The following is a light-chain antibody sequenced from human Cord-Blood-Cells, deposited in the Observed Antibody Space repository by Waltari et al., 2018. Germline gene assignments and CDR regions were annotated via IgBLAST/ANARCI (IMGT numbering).Light chain of an antibody. J-gene: IGKJ4*01. Sequence: DIHMTQSTPPLSASVGDRVTITCQASQDISNYLNWYQQKPGKAPKLLIYDASNLETGVPSRFSGSGSGTDFTFTISSLQPEDIATYYCQQYDNLLLTFGGGTKVEIK. CDR1: QDISNY. CDR3: QQYDNLLLT. CDR2: DAS. V-gene: IGKV1-33*01.